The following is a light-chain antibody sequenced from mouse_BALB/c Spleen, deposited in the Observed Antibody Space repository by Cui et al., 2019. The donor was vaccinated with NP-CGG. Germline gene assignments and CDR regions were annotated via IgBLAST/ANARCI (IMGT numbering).Light chain of an antibody. CDR3: ALWYSNHWV. CDR1: TGDVTTSNY. Sequence: QAVVTQESALTTSPGETVTLTCRSNTGDVTTSNYANWVQEKPDDLFTGLIGGTNNRAPGVPARFSGSLIGDRAALTITGAQTEDEAIYFCALWYSNHWVFGGGTKLTVL. CDR2: GTN. J-gene: IGLJ1*01. V-gene: IGLV1*01.